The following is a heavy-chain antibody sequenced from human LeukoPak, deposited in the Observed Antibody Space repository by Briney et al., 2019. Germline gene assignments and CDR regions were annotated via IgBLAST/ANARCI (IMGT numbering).Heavy chain of an antibody. D-gene: IGHD4-17*01. V-gene: IGHV4-59*01. CDR2: IYYSGST. J-gene: IGHJ4*02. CDR3: ARETVTASSYDY. CDR1: RGSIRTYY. Sequence: SETLSLTCTVSRGSIRTYYWSWIRQSPGKGLEWIGYIYYSGSTNYNPSLKSRVSISVDTSKNQFSLKLTSVTPADTAVYYCARETVTASSYDYCGQGSLVTVSS.